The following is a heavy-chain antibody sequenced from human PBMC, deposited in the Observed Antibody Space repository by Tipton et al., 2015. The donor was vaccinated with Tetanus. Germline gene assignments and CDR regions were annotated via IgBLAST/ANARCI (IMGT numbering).Heavy chain of an antibody. D-gene: IGHD4-17*01. CDR1: GLTLDKYA. Sequence: GSLRLSCVGAGLTLDKYAMHWVRQAPGKGLEWVSALSGSGGSTYYADSVKGRFTISRDNSKNTLYLQMNSLRAEDTAVYFCARDQAYGDYFGVDYWGQGTLVTVSS. CDR3: ARDQAYGDYFGVDY. V-gene: IGHV3-23*01. CDR2: LSGSGGST. J-gene: IGHJ4*02.